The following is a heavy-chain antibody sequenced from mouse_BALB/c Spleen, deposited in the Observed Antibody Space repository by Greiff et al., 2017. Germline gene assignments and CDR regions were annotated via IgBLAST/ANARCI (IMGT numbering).Heavy chain of an antibody. J-gene: IGHJ2*01. V-gene: IGHV1S137*01. Sequence: VQLQQSGAELVRPGVSVKISCKGSGYTFTDYAMHWVKQSHAKSLEWIGVISTYYGDASYNQKFKGKATMTVDKSSSTAYMELARLTSEDSAIYYCARYYYGSSYGYFDYWGQGTTLTVSS. D-gene: IGHD1-1*01. CDR3: ARYYYGSSYGYFDY. CDR2: ISTYYGDA. CDR1: GYTFTDYA.